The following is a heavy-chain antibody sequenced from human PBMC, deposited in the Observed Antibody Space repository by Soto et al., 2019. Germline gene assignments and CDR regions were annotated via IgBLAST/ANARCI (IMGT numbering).Heavy chain of an antibody. Sequence: ASVKVSCKASGYTFTSYDINWVRQATGQGLEWMGWMNPNSGNTGYAQKFQGRVTMTRNTSISTAYMELSSLRSEDTAVYYCARGLFMSVTTTDHDAFDIWGQGTMVTV. V-gene: IGHV1-8*01. CDR2: MNPNSGNT. D-gene: IGHD4-17*01. CDR1: GYTFTSYD. J-gene: IGHJ3*02. CDR3: ARGLFMSVTTTDHDAFDI.